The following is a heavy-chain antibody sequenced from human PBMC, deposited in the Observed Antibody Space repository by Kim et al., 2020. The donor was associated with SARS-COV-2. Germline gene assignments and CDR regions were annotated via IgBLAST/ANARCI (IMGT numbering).Heavy chain of an antibody. J-gene: IGHJ4*02. CDR1: GFTFSSYS. CDR3: ARDFEPDNYYDSSGQAPD. CDR2: ISSSSSYI. V-gene: IGHV3-21*01. Sequence: GSLRLSCAAPGFTFSSYSMNWVRQAPGKGLEWVSSISSSSSYIYYADSVKGRFTISRDNAKNSLYLQMNSLRAEDTAVYYCARDFEPDNYYDSSGQAPDWGQGTLVTVSS. D-gene: IGHD3-22*01.